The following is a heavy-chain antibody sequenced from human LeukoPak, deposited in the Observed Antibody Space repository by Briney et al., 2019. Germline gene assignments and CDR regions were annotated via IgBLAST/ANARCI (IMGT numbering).Heavy chain of an antibody. D-gene: IGHD2-2*01. CDR2: IYYSENT. J-gene: IGHJ5*02. V-gene: IGHV4-59*01. CDR1: GGSISSYY. CDR3: ATTFYYAQISWFDP. Sequence: SETLSLTCTVSGGSISSYYWSWIRQPPGKGLEWIGYIYYSENTNYNPSLKSRVTISVDTSKDQFSLKLSSVTAADTAVYYCATTFYYAQISWFDPWGQGTLVTVSS.